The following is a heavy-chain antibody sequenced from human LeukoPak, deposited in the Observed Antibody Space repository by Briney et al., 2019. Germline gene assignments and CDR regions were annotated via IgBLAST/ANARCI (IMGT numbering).Heavy chain of an antibody. J-gene: IGHJ4*02. V-gene: IGHV4-59*01. Sequence: SETLSLTCTVSGGSISTYYWSWIRQPPGKGLEWIGYIYYSGSTNGSTNYTPSLKSRVTISVDTSKNQFSLKLSSVTAADTAVYYCARDWQYFDYWGQGTLVTASS. CDR3: ARDWQYFDY. CDR1: GGSISTYY. CDR2: IYYSGSTNGST.